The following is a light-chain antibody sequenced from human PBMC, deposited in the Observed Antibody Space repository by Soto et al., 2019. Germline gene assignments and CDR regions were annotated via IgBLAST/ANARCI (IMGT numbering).Light chain of an antibody. CDR3: RQHVSFPPN. J-gene: IGKJ5*01. Sequence: DIQMTQSPSAMSASVGDRVTISCRASQDIGNHLAWFQQKPGKVPQRLIYAASRLHTGVPSRFSGSESGTDFTLTINSLQAEHFATYYCRQHVSFPPNFGQGTRLEIK. V-gene: IGKV1-17*03. CDR2: AAS. CDR1: QDIGNH.